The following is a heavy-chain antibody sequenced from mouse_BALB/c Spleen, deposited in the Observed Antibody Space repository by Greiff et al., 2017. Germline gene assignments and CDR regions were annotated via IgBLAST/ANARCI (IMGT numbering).Heavy chain of an antibody. V-gene: IGHV7-3*02. CDR1: GFTFTDYY. Sequence: EVQLVESGGGLVQPGGSLRLSCATSGFTFTDYYMSWVRQPPGKALEWLGFIRNKANGYTTEYSASVKGRFTISRDNSQSILYLQMNTLRAEDSATYYCARAYDYLYAMDYWGQGTSVTVSS. CDR2: IRNKANGYTT. CDR3: ARAYDYLYAMDY. D-gene: IGHD2-4*01. J-gene: IGHJ4*01.